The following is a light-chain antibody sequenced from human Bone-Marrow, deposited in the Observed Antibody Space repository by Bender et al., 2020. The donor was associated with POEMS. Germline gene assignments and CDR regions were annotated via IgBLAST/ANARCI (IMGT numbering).Light chain of an antibody. J-gene: IGLJ3*02. CDR2: EGT. CDR3: QSYDNSLGGWV. V-gene: IGLV2-14*02. CDR1: SSDVGNYNF. Sequence: QSALTQPASVSASPGQSITISCTATSSDVGNYNFVSWYQQHPGKAPKLMIYEGTKRPSGVSHRFSGSKSGTSASLAITGLQAEDESDYYCQSYDNSLGGWVFGGGTKLTVL.